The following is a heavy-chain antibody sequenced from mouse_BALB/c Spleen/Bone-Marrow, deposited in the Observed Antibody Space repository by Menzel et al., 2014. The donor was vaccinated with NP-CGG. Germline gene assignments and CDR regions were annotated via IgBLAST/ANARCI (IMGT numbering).Heavy chain of an antibody. J-gene: IGHJ2*01. CDR3: TMDDYDGGYYFDY. Sequence: QVQLQQSGAELVKPGASVKMSCKASGYTFTSYWMHWVKQRPGQGLEWIGTIDPSDSYTSYNQKFKGKATLTVDTSSSTAYMQLSGLTSEDSAVYYCTMDDYDGGYYFDYWGQGTTLTVS. V-gene: IGHV1S127*01. CDR1: GYTFTSYW. D-gene: IGHD2-4*01. CDR2: IDPSDSYT.